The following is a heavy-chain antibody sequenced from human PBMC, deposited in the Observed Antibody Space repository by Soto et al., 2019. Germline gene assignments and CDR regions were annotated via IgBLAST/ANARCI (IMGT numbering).Heavy chain of an antibody. CDR1: GYTFTSYD. Sequence: QVQLVQSGAEVKKPGASVKVSCKSSGYTFTSYDINWVRQATGQGLEWMGWMNPNSGNTGYAQKLQGRVTMTRNNSISTAYMELSSMRSEDTAVYYCARSVEWLASFDYWGQGTLVTVSS. J-gene: IGHJ4*02. CDR3: ARSVEWLASFDY. CDR2: MNPNSGNT. D-gene: IGHD6-19*01. V-gene: IGHV1-8*01.